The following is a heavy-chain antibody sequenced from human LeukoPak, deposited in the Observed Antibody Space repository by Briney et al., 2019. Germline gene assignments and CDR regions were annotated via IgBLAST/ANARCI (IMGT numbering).Heavy chain of an antibody. CDR3: AKGSWYSNYFDY. CDR1: GFTFSSYS. Sequence: GGSLRLSCAASGFTFSSYSMNWVRQAPGKGLEWVSSISSSSSYIYYADSVKGRFTISRDNAKNSLYLQMNSLRAEDTAVYYCAKGSWYSNYFDYWGQGTLVTVSS. V-gene: IGHV3-21*04. D-gene: IGHD6-13*01. CDR2: ISSSSSYI. J-gene: IGHJ4*02.